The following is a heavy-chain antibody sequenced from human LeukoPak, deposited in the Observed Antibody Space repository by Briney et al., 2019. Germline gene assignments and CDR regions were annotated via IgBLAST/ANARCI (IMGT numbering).Heavy chain of an antibody. J-gene: IGHJ4*02. Sequence: SETLSLTCTVSGGSISSYYWSWIRQPPGKGLEWIGYIYTSGSTNYNPSLKSRVTISVDTSKNQFSPKLSSVTAADTAVYYCARGGTQDFDYWGQGTLVTVSS. CDR3: ARGGTQDFDY. D-gene: IGHD1-1*01. CDR2: IYTSGST. CDR1: GGSISSYY. V-gene: IGHV4-4*09.